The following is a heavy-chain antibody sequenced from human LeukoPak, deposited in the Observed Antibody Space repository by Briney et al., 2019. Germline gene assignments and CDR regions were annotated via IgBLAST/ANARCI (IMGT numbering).Heavy chain of an antibody. CDR1: GFTFSSYG. Sequence: PGGSLRLSCAASGFTFSSYGMHWVRQAPGKGLEWVAFIRYDGSNKYYADSVKGRFTISRDNSKNTLYLQMNSLRAEDTAVYYCAKDVRVAATIPGYWGQGTLVTVSS. J-gene: IGHJ4*02. CDR3: AKDVRVAATIPGY. V-gene: IGHV3-30*02. CDR2: IRYDGSNK. D-gene: IGHD5-12*01.